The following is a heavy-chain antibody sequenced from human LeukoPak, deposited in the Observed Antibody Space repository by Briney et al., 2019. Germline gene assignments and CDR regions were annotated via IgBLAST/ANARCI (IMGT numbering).Heavy chain of an antibody. V-gene: IGHV4-59*08. CDR2: IYYSGST. CDR1: GGSISSYY. J-gene: IGHJ1*01. CDR3: ARQTGSFRY. D-gene: IGHD3-10*01. Sequence: PSETLSLTCTVSGGSISSYYWSWIRQPPGKGLEWTGYIYYSGSTNYNPSLKSRVTISVGTSKNQFSLKLNSVTAADTAVYYCARQTGSFRYWGQGTLVAVSS.